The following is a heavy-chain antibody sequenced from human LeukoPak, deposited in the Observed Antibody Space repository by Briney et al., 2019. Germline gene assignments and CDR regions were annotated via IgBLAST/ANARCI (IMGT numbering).Heavy chain of an antibody. Sequence: PSQTLSLTCTVSGGSIRSGGYYWSWIRQHPGKGLEWIGYIYYSGSTYYNPSLKSRVTMSVDTSKNQFSLKRSSVTAADTAVYYCARDQYSSSSGFDYWGQGTLVTVSS. J-gene: IGHJ4*02. V-gene: IGHV4-31*03. CDR1: GGSIRSGGYY. D-gene: IGHD6-6*01. CDR3: ARDQYSSSSGFDY. CDR2: IYYSGST.